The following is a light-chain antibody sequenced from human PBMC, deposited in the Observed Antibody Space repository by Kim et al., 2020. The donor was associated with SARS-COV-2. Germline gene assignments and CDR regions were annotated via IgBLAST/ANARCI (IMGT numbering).Light chain of an antibody. J-gene: IGLJ1*01. CDR1: ALPKQY. V-gene: IGLV3-25*03. CDR2: KDS. CDR3: QSADSSGTYV. Sequence: VSPGQTARITCSGDALPKQYANWYQQKPGQAPGLVIYKDSERPSGIPERFSGSSSGTTVTLTISGVQAEDEADYYCQSADSSGTYVFGTGTKVTVL.